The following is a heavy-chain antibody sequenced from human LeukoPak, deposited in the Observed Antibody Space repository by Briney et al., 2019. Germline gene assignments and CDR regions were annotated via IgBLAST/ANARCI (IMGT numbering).Heavy chain of an antibody. V-gene: IGHV1-18*01. J-gene: IGHJ3*02. Sequence: ASVKVSCKASGYSFTSYGISWVRQAPGQGLEWMGWVSTDNGDTNSAQKVQGRVTMTTDTSTNTAYMELRSLGSDDTAVYYCARSEYSHSSGYALDMWGQGTMVTVSS. CDR1: GYSFTSYG. CDR3: ARSEYSHSSGYALDM. D-gene: IGHD3-22*01. CDR2: VSTDNGDT.